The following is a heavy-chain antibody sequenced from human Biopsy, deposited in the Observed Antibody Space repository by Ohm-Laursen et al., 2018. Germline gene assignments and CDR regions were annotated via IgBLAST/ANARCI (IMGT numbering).Heavy chain of an antibody. V-gene: IGHV1-18*01. CDR2: ISGYNGNT. D-gene: IGHD1-26*01. CDR1: GYFFSSYG. Sequence: ASVKVSCKPSGYFFSSYGLNWVRQAPGQGLEWMGRISGYNGNTNYAQKFQGRVTMTIDSSTSTAYLELRSLRSADTAFYYCVRGTGSQYFDYWGQGTLVTVSS. CDR3: VRGTGSQYFDY. J-gene: IGHJ4*02.